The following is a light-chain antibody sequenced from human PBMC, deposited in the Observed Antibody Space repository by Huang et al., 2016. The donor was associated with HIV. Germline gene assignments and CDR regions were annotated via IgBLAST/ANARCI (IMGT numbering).Light chain of an antibody. J-gene: IGKJ5*01. V-gene: IGKV1-39*01. Sequence: DIQVTQSPSSLSASVGDRVTITCRASQPINTYLNWYQQKPGKAPKLLINDSSTLQGGVPSRFSGSGSGTDFTLTISSLQPEDFATYYCQQSYSMPITFGLGTRLEI. CDR2: DSS. CDR1: QPINTY. CDR3: QQSYSMPIT.